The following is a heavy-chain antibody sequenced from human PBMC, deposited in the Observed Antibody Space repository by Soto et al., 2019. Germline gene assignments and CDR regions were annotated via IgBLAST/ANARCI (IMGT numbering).Heavy chain of an antibody. V-gene: IGHV3-30-3*01. Sequence: GGSLRLSCAASGFTFSTYTMCWVRQAPGKGLEWVAGLSNNGINTDYADSVKGRFTISRDNSMHTLHLQMNSLRAEDTAVYFCAREWSLSVAAPGHWGQGTLVTVSS. CDR1: GFTFSTYT. CDR3: AREWSLSVAAPGH. D-gene: IGHD6-19*01. J-gene: IGHJ4*02. CDR2: LSNNGINT.